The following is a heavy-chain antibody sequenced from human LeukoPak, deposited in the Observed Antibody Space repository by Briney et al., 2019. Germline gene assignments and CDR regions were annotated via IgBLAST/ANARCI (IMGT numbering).Heavy chain of an antibody. D-gene: IGHD4-17*01. Sequence: ASVKVSCKASGCTFTGYYMHWVRQAPGQGLEWMGWINPNSGGTNYAQNFQGRVTMTRDTSISTAYMELSRLRSDDTAVYYCARDTRLRWFDPWGQGTLVTVSS. CDR1: GCTFTGYY. V-gene: IGHV1-2*02. J-gene: IGHJ5*02. CDR3: ARDTRLRWFDP. CDR2: INPNSGGT.